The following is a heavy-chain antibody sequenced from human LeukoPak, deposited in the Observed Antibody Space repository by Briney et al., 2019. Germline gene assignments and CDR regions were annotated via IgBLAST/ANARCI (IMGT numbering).Heavy chain of an antibody. CDR2: INHSGRT. CDR3: ARLRIRGTEKYYYYYGMDV. J-gene: IGHJ6*02. Sequence: PSETLSLTCAVYGVSFSGYYWSWVRQPPGKGMEWVGEINHSGRTNYNPSLKSRVTISVEKSKKKISLKLSSVTAADTAVYYCARLRIRGTEKYYYYYGMDVWGQGTTVTVSS. CDR1: GVSFSGYY. D-gene: IGHD3-10*01. V-gene: IGHV4-34*01.